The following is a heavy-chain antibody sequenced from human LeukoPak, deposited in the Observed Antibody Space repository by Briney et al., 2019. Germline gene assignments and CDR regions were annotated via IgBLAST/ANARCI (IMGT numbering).Heavy chain of an antibody. Sequence: PGGSLRLSCAASGFTFSSYAMHWVRQAPGKGLEYVSAISTNGGSTYYANSVKGRFTISRDNSKNTLYLQMGSLRAEDMAVYYCARGPLSYCGGDCRQPCDYWGQGTLVTVSS. CDR2: ISTNGGST. V-gene: IGHV3-64*01. CDR3: ARGPLSYCGGDCRQPCDY. CDR1: GFTFSSYA. D-gene: IGHD2-21*02. J-gene: IGHJ4*02.